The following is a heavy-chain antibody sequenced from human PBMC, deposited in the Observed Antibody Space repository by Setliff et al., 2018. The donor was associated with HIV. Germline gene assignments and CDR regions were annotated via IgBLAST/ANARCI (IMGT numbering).Heavy chain of an antibody. V-gene: IGHV4-34*01. CDR3: VRWYYCVSGACYWADY. CDR2: MNQSGTT. J-gene: IGHJ4*02. CDR1: GTSFSDHY. D-gene: IGHD2-21*02. Sequence: LSLTCSVYGTSFSDHYWSWVRQTPGKGLEWIGEMNQSGTTNYNPSLKSRVTMSIDTSERQSSLKLTSVTAADTAVYYCVRWYYCVSGACYWADYWGQGTMVTVSS.